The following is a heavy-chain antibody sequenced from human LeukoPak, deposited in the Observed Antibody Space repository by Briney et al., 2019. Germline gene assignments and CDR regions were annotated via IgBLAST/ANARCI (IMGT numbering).Heavy chain of an antibody. Sequence: PGGSLRLSCAASGFTFSDYYMSWIRQAPGKGLDWVSYISSSGSTIYYADSVKGRFTISRDNAKNSLYLQMNSLRAEDTAVYYCAREPAYSGSSQIDYWGQGTLVTVSS. CDR2: ISSSGSTI. J-gene: IGHJ4*02. CDR3: AREPAYSGSSQIDY. D-gene: IGHD1-26*01. CDR1: GFTFSDYY. V-gene: IGHV3-11*04.